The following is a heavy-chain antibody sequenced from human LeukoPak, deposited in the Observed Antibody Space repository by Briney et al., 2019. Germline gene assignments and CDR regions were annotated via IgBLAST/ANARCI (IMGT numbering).Heavy chain of an antibody. CDR2: IYSGGSI. J-gene: IGHJ4*02. D-gene: IGHD2-21*02. Sequence: GGSLRLSCAASGFTVSSNYMSWVRQAPGKGLEWVSVIYSGGSIYYADSVKGRFTISRDNSKNTLYLQMNSLRAEDTAVYYCARVSDCGGDCYPFDYWGQGTLVTVSS. CDR1: GFTVSSNY. CDR3: ARVSDCGGDCYPFDY. V-gene: IGHV3-53*01.